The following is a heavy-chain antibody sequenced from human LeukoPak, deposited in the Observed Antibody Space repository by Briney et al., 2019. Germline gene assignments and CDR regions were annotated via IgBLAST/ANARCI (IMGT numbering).Heavy chain of an antibody. J-gene: IGHJ4*02. CDR2: IYPGDSDT. CDR1: GYSFTSYW. V-gene: IGHV5-51*01. Sequence: GESLKISCKGSGYSFTSYWIGWVRQMPGKGLEWMGIIYPGDSDTRYSPSFQGQVTISADKSISTAYLQWSSLKASDTAMYYCARLQQLVTPWVYFDYWGQGTLVTVAS. CDR3: ARLQQLVTPWVYFDY. D-gene: IGHD6-13*01.